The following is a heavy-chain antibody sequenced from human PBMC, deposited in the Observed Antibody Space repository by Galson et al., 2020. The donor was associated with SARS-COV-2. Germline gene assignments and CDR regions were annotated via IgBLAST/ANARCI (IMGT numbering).Heavy chain of an antibody. D-gene: IGHD2-15*01. Sequence: GGTLSLSCAASGFTFSNYAMRWVRHAPGNGLDWVSAISGSGGSAYYGDSVKGRFTTSRDNSKNMVYLQVNSLRAEDTAVYYCAKGTFIAIDYWGQGSLVTVSS. J-gene: IGHJ4*02. CDR2: ISGSGGSA. V-gene: IGHV3-23*01. CDR1: GFTFSNYA. CDR3: AKGTFIAIDY.